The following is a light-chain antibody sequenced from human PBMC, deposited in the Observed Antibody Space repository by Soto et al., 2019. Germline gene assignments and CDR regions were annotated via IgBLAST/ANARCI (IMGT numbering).Light chain of an antibody. CDR1: QSVSNY. J-gene: IGKJ1*01. CDR2: DAS. V-gene: IGKV3-15*01. Sequence: ENVLTQSPATLSLSPGERATLSCRASQSVSNYVAWYQQKPGQAPRLLIYDASTRATGLPARFSGSGSGTEFTLTISSLQSEDFAVYSCQQYNNWPLTFGQGTKVDIK. CDR3: QQYNNWPLT.